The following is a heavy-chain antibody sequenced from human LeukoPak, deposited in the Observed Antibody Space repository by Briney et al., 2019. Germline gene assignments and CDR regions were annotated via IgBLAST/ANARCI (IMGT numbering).Heavy chain of an antibody. J-gene: IGHJ3*02. CDR3: ARDYAFDI. Sequence: SETLSLTCTVSSDSISSYYWSWIRQPPGKGLERIGYIYYIGSTNYNPSLKSRVTISVDTSKNQFSLKLSSVTAADTAVYYCARDYAFDIWGQGTMVTVSS. CDR2: IYYIGST. V-gene: IGHV4-59*01. CDR1: SDSISSYY.